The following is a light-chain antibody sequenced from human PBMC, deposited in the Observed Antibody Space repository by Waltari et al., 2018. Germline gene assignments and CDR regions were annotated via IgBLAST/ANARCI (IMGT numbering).Light chain of an antibody. V-gene: IGLV2-11*01. J-gene: IGLJ2*01. CDR3: CSFAAGNTVI. CDR2: DVS. Sequence: QSALTQPRSVSGSPGQSVTISCTGTSSDVGGYNSVSGYQQDPGKAPKLLIFDVSDRPSGVSDRFSGSKSGNTASLTNSGLQAEDEADYHCCSFAAGNTVIFGGGTKLTVV. CDR1: SSDVGGYNS.